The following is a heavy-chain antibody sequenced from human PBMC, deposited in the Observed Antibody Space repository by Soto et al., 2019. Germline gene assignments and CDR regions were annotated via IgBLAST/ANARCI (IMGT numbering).Heavy chain of an antibody. V-gene: IGHV5-51*01. CDR1: GYSFSTYW. D-gene: IGHD5-12*01. J-gene: IGHJ4*02. CDR2: IYPGDSDT. Sequence: GESLKISCKASGYSFSTYWIAWVRQRPGKGLDWMGIIYPGDSDTSYSPSFQGQVTISVDNSIDTAYLVWTTLRASDSAMYYCARHSLATQPGDYWGQGTRVTVSS. CDR3: ARHSLATQPGDY.